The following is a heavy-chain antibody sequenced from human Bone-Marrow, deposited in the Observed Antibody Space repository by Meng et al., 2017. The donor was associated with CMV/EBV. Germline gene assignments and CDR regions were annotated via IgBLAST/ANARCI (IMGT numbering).Heavy chain of an antibody. D-gene: IGHD4-17*01. CDR1: GGTFSSYA. J-gene: IGHJ4*02. CDR3: ARAGSSTVPHFFDY. V-gene: IGHV1-69*01. CDR2: IIPIFGTA. Sequence: SGGTFSSYAISWVRQAPGQGLEWMGGIIPIFGTANYAQKFQGRVTITADESTGTAYMELSSLRSEDTAVYYCARAGSSTVPHFFDYWGQGTLVTVSS.